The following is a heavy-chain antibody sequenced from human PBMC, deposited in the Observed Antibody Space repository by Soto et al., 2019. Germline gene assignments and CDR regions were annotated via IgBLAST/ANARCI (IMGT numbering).Heavy chain of an antibody. Sequence: GESLKISCKGSGYRFTSYWIVWVRQMPGKGPGWMGIIYPGDSDTRYSPSFQGQVTISADRSTSTVFLQWASLKASDTAVYFCARKDKSGYFNWFDPWGQGTLVTVSS. CDR1: GYRFTSYW. CDR3: ARKDKSGYFNWFDP. V-gene: IGHV5-51*01. D-gene: IGHD3-22*01. J-gene: IGHJ5*02. CDR2: IYPGDSDT.